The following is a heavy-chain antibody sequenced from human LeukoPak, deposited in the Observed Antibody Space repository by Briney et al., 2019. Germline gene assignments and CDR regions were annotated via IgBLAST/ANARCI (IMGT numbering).Heavy chain of an antibody. CDR1: GGSVSNYY. J-gene: IGHJ6*02. Sequence: SGTLSLTCSVSGGSVSNYYWSWIRQPPGKGLEWIGYIYYSGSTNYNPSLKSRVTISVDTSKNQFSLKLSSVTAADTAVYYCAGLTYYYDSSGYSYYYYGMDVWGQGTTVTVSS. CDR2: IYYSGST. CDR3: AGLTYYYDSSGYSYYYYGMDV. D-gene: IGHD3-22*01. V-gene: IGHV4-59*02.